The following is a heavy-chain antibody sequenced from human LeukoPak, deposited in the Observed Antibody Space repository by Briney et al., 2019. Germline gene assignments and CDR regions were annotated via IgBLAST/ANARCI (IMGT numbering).Heavy chain of an antibody. V-gene: IGHV3-66*02. CDR2: IFSGGST. Sequence: GGSLRLSCAASGFTVSNNYMTWVRQAPGKGLEWVSVIFSGGSTYYADSVRGRFTISRDNSKRTLWLQMNSLTIEDTAVYYCAKGAKLESHFDYWGQGTLVTVSS. D-gene: IGHD1-1*01. CDR3: AKGAKLESHFDY. J-gene: IGHJ4*02. CDR1: GFTVSNNY.